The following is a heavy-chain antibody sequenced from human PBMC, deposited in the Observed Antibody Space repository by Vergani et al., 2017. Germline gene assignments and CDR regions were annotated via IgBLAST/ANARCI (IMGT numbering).Heavy chain of an antibody. V-gene: IGHV1-2*02. Sequence: QVQLVQSGAEVKKPGASVKVSCKASGYTFTGYYMHWVRQAPGQGLEWMGWINPNSGGTNYAQKFQGRVTMTRDTSISTAHMELNRLRSDDTAVYYCAREGTDYGDYGGGEYFQHWGQGTLVTVSS. CDR3: AREGTDYGDYGGGEYFQH. CDR1: GYTFTGYY. CDR2: INPNSGGT. D-gene: IGHD4-17*01. J-gene: IGHJ1*01.